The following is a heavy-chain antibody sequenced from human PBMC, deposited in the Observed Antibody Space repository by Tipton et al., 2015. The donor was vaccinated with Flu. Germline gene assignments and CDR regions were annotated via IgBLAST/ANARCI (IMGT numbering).Heavy chain of an antibody. Sequence: SLRLSCAASGFTLSNYWMTWVRQAPGKGLEWVANINQDGSQKHYVDSVKGRFTISRDNAKNSLYLQMNSLRAEDTALYYCAKDIGTTGTTWFDPWGQGTLVTVSS. J-gene: IGHJ5*02. D-gene: IGHD1-1*01. CDR2: INQDGSQK. V-gene: IGHV3-7*03. CDR3: AKDIGTTGTTWFDP. CDR1: GFTLSNYW.